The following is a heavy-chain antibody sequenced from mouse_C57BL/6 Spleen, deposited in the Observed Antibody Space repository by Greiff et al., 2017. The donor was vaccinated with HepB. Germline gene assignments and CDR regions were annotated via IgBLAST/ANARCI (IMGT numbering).Heavy chain of an antibody. CDR1: GYTFTSYW. Sequence: QVQLQQPGAELVKPGASVKMSCKASGYTFTSYWITWVKQRPGQGLEWIGDIYPGSGSTNYNEKFKSKATLTVDTSSSTAYMQLSSLTSEDSAVYYCARRDFYYDYDEFAYWGQGTLVTVSA. CDR3: ARRDFYYDYDEFAY. V-gene: IGHV1-55*01. D-gene: IGHD2-4*01. CDR2: IYPGSGST. J-gene: IGHJ3*01.